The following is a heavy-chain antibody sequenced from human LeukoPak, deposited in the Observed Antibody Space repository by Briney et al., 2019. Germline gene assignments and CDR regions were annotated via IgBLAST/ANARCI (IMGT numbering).Heavy chain of an antibody. CDR3: ARDLWDTNTYYYGMDV. J-gene: IGHJ6*02. Sequence: GGSLRLSCAASGFTFSSYSMNWVRQAPGKGLEWVSHISGSSSTIYYADSVKGRFTISRDNAKNSLYLQMNSLRVEDSAVYYCARDLWDTNTYYYGMDVWGQGTTVTVSS. V-gene: IGHV3-48*04. CDR1: GFTFSSYS. CDR2: ISGSSSTI. D-gene: IGHD1-26*01.